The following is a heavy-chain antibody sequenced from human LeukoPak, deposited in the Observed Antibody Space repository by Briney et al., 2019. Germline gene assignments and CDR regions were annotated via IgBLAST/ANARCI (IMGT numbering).Heavy chain of an antibody. V-gene: IGHV3-48*03. D-gene: IGHD3-3*01. CDR3: ARDGGTIFGVVIIDGMDV. Sequence: GGSLRLSYAASGFTFSSYEMNWVRQAPGKGLVWVSYISSSGSTIYYADSVKGRFTISRGNAKNSLYLQMNSLRAEDTAVYYCARDGGTIFGVVIIDGMDVWGQGTTVTVSS. CDR1: GFTFSSYE. J-gene: IGHJ6*02. CDR2: ISSSGSTI.